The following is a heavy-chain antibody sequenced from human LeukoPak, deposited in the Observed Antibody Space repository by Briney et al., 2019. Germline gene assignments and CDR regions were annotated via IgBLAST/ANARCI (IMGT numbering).Heavy chain of an antibody. CDR1: GFTFSSYW. Sequence: PGGSLRLSCAASGFTFSSYWMHWVRQAPVKGLVWVSRINSDGSSTSYADSVKGRFTISRDNAKNTLYLQMNSLRAEDTAVYYCARPRTYYDYVWGKGTLVTVSS. D-gene: IGHD3-16*01. J-gene: IGHJ4*02. V-gene: IGHV3-74*01. CDR3: ARPRTYYDYV. CDR2: INSDGSST.